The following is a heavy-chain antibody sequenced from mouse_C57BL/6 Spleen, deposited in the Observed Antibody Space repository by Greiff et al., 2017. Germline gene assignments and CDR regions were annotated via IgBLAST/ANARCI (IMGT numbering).Heavy chain of an antibody. D-gene: IGHD3-3*01. Sequence: VQLQQSVAELVRPGASVTLSCKASGYTFTDYEMHWVKQTPVHGLEWIGAIDPETGGTAYNQKFKGKAILTADKSSSTAYMELRSLTSEDSAVYYCTTGDFAYWGQGTLGTVSA. CDR3: TTGDFAY. J-gene: IGHJ3*01. CDR1: GYTFTDYE. CDR2: IDPETGGT. V-gene: IGHV1-15*01.